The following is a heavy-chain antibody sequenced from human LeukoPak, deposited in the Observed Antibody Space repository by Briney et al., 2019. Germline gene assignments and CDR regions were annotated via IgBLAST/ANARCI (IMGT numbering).Heavy chain of an antibody. D-gene: IGHD1-26*01. CDR3: AKDPAVGGATGYFDY. J-gene: IGHJ4*02. V-gene: IGHV3-23*01. CDR1: GFTLSSYA. Sequence: GGSLRLSCAASGFTLSSYAMSWVRQAPGKGLEWVSAISGSGGSTYYADSVKGRFTISRDNSKNTLYLQMNSLRAEDTAVYYCAKDPAVGGATGYFDYWGQGTLVTVSS. CDR2: ISGSGGST.